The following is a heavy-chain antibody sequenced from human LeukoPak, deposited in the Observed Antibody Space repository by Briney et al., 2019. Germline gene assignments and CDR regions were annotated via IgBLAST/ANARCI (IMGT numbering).Heavy chain of an antibody. CDR2: ITTYNGNT. V-gene: IGHV1-18*01. J-gene: IGHJ5*02. Sequence: ASVKVSCKASGYTFTNYGISWVRQAPGQGLEWMGWITTYNGNTYYAQKLQGRVTMTADTSTSTAYMELRSLRSDDTAAYYCARLSPPIASFCSGGTCYSGGFDPWGQGTLVTVSS. D-gene: IGHD2-15*01. CDR3: ARLSPPIASFCSGGTCYSGGFDP. CDR1: GYTFTNYG.